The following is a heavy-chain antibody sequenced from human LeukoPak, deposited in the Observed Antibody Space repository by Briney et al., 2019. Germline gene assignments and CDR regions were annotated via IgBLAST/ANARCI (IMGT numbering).Heavy chain of an antibody. J-gene: IGHJ4*02. D-gene: IGHD6-6*01. CDR3: ARGSATYRIAARPLDY. Sequence: SETLSLTCAVYGGSFSGYYWSWIRQPPGKGLEWIGEINHSGSTNYNPSLKSRVIISVDTSKNQFSLKLSSVTAADTAVYYCARGSATYRIAARPLDYWGQGTLVTVSS. CDR1: GGSFSGYY. V-gene: IGHV4-34*01. CDR2: INHSGST.